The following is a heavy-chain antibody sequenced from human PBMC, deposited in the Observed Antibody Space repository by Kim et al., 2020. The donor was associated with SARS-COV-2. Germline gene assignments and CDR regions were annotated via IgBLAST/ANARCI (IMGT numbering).Heavy chain of an antibody. CDR3: AREPIMAVASYYYYYMDV. V-gene: IGHV1-69*04. CDR1: GGTFSSYA. D-gene: IGHD6-19*01. CDR2: IIPILGIA. J-gene: IGHJ6*03. Sequence: SVNVSCKASGGTFSSYAISWVRQAPGQGLEWMGRIIPILGIANYAQKFQGRVTITADKSTSKAYMELSRLRSEDTALYYCAREPIMAVASYYYYYMDVWGTGDTVTLSS.